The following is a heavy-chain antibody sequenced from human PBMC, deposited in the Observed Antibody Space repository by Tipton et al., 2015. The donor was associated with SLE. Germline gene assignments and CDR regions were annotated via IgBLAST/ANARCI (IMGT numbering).Heavy chain of an antibody. Sequence: GSLRLSCAGSGFIFSSYWMCWVRHAPGKGLAWVSGISDSGTDTYYADSVQGRFTTSRDNSKSTLSLQMNSLRVEDTAVYYCTKGEYRIDPWGQGTLVTVSS. CDR2: ISDSGTDT. J-gene: IGHJ5*02. V-gene: IGHV3-23*01. CDR3: TKGEYRIDP. D-gene: IGHD2/OR15-2a*01. CDR1: GFIFSSYW.